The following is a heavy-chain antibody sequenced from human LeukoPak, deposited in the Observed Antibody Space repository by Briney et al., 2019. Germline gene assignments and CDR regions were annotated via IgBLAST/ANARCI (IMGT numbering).Heavy chain of an antibody. Sequence: GGSLRLSCAASGFTFSTYSMSWVRQAPGKGLEWLSDISGSGASTYSADSVKGRFTISRDNSRNTLYLQMNSLRAEDTAVYYCAESNLWDGDLYDAYDVWGQGAMVTVSS. CDR3: AESNLWDGDLYDAYDV. CDR1: GFTFSTYS. CDR2: ISGSGAST. V-gene: IGHV3-23*01. J-gene: IGHJ3*01. D-gene: IGHD3-16*01.